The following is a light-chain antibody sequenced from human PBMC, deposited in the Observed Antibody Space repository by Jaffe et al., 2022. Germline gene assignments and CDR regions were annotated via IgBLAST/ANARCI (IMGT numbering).Light chain of an antibody. J-gene: IGKJ4*01. Sequence: EIVLTQSPGTLSLSPGERATLSCRASQTISSNYLAWFQQIPGQPPRLLIYHASNRETGIPDRFSGSGSGTDFTLTINRLEPEDFAVYFCHQYSTSPLTFGGGTKVEI. CDR2: HAS. CDR3: HQYSTSPLT. V-gene: IGKV3-20*01. CDR1: QTISSNY.